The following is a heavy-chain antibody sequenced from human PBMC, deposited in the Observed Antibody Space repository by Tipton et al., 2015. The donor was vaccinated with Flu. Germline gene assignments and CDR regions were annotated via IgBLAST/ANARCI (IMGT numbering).Heavy chain of an antibody. V-gene: IGHV4-39*07. D-gene: IGHD4-23*01. J-gene: IGHJ3*02. Sequence: TLSLTCTVSDDSISSGRYYWGWIRQPPGKGLEWIANLYYSGSTYCNPSLKSRVTISMDTSKSHFFLRLTSVTAADTAVYYCARDAGDFGGNPLAFDIWGQGTMVTVSS. CDR2: LYYSGST. CDR3: ARDAGDFGGNPLAFDI. CDR1: DDSISSGRYY.